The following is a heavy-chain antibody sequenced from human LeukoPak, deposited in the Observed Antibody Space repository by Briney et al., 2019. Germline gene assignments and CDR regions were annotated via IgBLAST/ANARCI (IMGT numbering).Heavy chain of an antibody. CDR1: GSTFSGHG. D-gene: IGHD3-22*01. CDR3: ANSYDSSGFDAFDI. Sequence: GGSLRLSCAASGSTFSGHGMHWVRQAPGKGLEWVAVIWYDGTKKYYADSVKGRFTISRDNSKNTLYLQMNSVRAEDTAVYYCANSYDSSGFDAFDIWGQGTMVTVSS. CDR2: IWYDGTKK. V-gene: IGHV3-33*06. J-gene: IGHJ3*02.